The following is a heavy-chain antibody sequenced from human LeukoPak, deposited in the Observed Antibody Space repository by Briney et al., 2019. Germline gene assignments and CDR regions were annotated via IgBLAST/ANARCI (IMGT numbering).Heavy chain of an antibody. J-gene: IGHJ4*01. CDR2: ITSSGANT. Sequence: GGSLRLSCAASGFTFSSYAMSWVRQGPGKGLEWVSGITSSGANTYYADSVKGRFTVSRDNSKNTLSLQMSSLRAEDTAIYYCAKGNSRPTAAALDYWGHGALVTVSS. V-gene: IGHV3-23*01. CDR3: AKGNSRPTAAALDY. D-gene: IGHD1-1*01. CDR1: GFTFSSYA.